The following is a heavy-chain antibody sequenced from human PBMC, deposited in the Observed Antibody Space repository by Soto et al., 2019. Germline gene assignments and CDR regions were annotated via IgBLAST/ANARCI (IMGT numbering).Heavy chain of an antibody. J-gene: IGHJ6*02. CDR3: AKDVILWTNYYYYGMDV. D-gene: IGHD2-8*01. V-gene: IGHV3-30*18. CDR1: GFTFSNYG. Sequence: QVQLVESGGGVVQPGRSLRLSCAASGFTFSNYGMHWVRQAPGKGLEWVAVISYDGSNKYYADSVKGRFTVSRDNSKNTLYLQMHSLRTEDTAVYYCAKDVILWTNYYYYGMDVWGQGTTVTVSS. CDR2: ISYDGSNK.